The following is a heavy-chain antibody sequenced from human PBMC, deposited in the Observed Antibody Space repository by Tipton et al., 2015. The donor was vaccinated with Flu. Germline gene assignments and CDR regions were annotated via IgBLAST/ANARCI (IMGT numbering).Heavy chain of an antibody. Sequence: SLRLSCAASGFTFSNHVMHWVRQAPGKGLEWVAVISSDGRETRYTDSVKGRFTISRDNSKDTLFLQMNSLRAEDTAVYYCARVSPRRVTTIQVVMLPEGYFDHWGQGVLVTVSS. CDR2: ISSDGRET. CDR3: ARVSPRRVTTIQVVMLPEGYFDH. V-gene: IGHV3-30*04. CDR1: GFTFSNHV. J-gene: IGHJ4*02. D-gene: IGHD3-22*01.